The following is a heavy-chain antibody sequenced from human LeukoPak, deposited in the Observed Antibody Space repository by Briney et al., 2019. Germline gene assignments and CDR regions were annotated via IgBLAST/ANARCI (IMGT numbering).Heavy chain of an antibody. J-gene: IGHJ6*03. CDR2: INHSGST. CDR3: ARQGPKNYYYMDV. Sequence: MTSETLSLTCAVYGGSFSGYYWSWIRQPPGKGLEWIGEINHSGSTNYNPSLKSRVTISVDTSKNQFSLKLSSVTAADTAVYYCARQGPKNYYYMDVWGKGTTVTVSS. V-gene: IGHV4-34*01. CDR1: GGSFSGYY.